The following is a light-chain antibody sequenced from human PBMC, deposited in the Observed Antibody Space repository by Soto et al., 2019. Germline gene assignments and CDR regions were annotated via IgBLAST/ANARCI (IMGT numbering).Light chain of an antibody. V-gene: IGLV2-14*01. CDR1: SSDVGAYTY. CDR3: SSYTSSSTLV. Sequence: QSALTQPPSASGSPGQSVTISCTGTSSDVGAYTYVSWYQQHPGKAPKLMIYEVSNRPSGVSNRFTGSKSSNTASLTISGLQAEDEADYYCSSYTSSSTLVFGGGTKVTVL. J-gene: IGLJ2*01. CDR2: EVS.